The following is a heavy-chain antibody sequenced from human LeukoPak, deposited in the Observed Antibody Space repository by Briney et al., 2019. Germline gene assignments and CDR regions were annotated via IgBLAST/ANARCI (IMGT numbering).Heavy chain of an antibody. D-gene: IGHD3-10*01. CDR1: GFSLSTSGMC. J-gene: IGHJ4*02. Sequence: SGPTLVNPTQTLTLTCTFSGFSLSTSGMCVSWIRQPPGKALEWLALIDWDDDKYYSTSLKTRLTISKDTSKNQVVLTMTNMDPVDTATYYCARIPRYYGSGSYSHFDYWGQGTLVTVSS. V-gene: IGHV2-70*01. CDR2: IDWDDDK. CDR3: ARIPRYYGSGSYSHFDY.